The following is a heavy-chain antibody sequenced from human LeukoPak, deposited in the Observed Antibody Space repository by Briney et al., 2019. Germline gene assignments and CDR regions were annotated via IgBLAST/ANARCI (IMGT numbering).Heavy chain of an antibody. CDR3: AKGLGGIVVVPAATDY. CDR1: GFTFSSHN. V-gene: IGHV3-30*02. J-gene: IGHJ4*02. CDR2: IRYDGSNK. D-gene: IGHD2-2*01. Sequence: GGSLRLSCAASGFTFSSHNMNWVRQAPGKGLEWVAFIRYDGSNKYYADSVKGRFTISRDNSKNTLYLQMNSLRAEDTAVYYCAKGLGGIVVVPAATDYWGQGTLVAVSS.